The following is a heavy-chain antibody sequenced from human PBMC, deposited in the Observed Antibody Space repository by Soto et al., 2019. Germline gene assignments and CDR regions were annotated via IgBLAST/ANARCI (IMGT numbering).Heavy chain of an antibody. CDR3: AKGRDDILTGYYNGGGMDV. J-gene: IGHJ6*02. D-gene: IGHD3-9*01. CDR2: ISYDGSNK. Sequence: GGSLRLSCAASGFTLSSYGMHWVRQAPGKGLEWVAVISYDGSNKYYADSVKGRFTISRDNSKNTLYLQMNSLRAEDTAVYYCAKGRDDILTGYYNGGGMDVWGQGTTVTVS. V-gene: IGHV3-30*18. CDR1: GFTLSSYG.